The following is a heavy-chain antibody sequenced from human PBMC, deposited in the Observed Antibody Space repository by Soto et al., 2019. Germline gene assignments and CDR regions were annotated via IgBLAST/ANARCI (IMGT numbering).Heavy chain of an antibody. CDR3: AKVGIGMLSQQHQLDT. CDR2: ISVSGDSS. D-gene: IGHD3-16*02. Sequence: GGSLRLSCTASGFPFSSFGMAWVRQAPGKGLEWVSAISVSGDSSYYADSVKDRFTISRDNPTNTLYLQMNNLRAEDTAVYYCAKVGIGMLSQQHQLDTWGQGPRSPSPQ. V-gene: IGHV3-23*01. J-gene: IGHJ5*02. CDR1: GFPFSSFG.